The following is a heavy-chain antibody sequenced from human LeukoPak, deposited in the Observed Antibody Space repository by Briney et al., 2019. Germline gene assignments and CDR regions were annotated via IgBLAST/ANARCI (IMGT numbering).Heavy chain of an antibody. CDR2: IYTSGTPT. Sequence: GGSLRLSCAASGFTFSDYYMSWIRQTPGKGLEWVSYIYTSGTPTYYADSVKGRFTISRDNAKNSLYLQMNSLGAGDTAVYYCARYNFWSGSYYFDYWGQGTLVTVSS. CDR3: ARYNFWSGSYYFDY. V-gene: IGHV3-11*04. J-gene: IGHJ4*02. CDR1: GFTFSDYY. D-gene: IGHD3-3*01.